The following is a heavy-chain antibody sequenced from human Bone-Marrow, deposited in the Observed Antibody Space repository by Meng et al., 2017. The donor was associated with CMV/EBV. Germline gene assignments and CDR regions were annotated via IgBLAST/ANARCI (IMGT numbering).Heavy chain of an antibody. Sequence: ASVKVSCKASGYTFTSYYMHWVRQAPGQGLEWMGIINPSGGSTSYAQKFQGRVTMTRDTSTSTVYMELSSLRSEDTAVYYCTRFEWELLRFDYWGQGTLVTVSS. J-gene: IGHJ4*02. V-gene: IGHV1-46*01. CDR1: GYTFTSYY. CDR2: INPSGGST. D-gene: IGHD1-26*01. CDR3: TRFEWELLRFDY.